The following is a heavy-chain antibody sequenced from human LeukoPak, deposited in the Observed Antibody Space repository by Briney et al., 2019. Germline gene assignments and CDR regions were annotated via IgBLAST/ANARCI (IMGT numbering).Heavy chain of an antibody. V-gene: IGHV3-30*02. D-gene: IGHD2-8*02. CDR2: IRNDRYNK. CDR3: ARPQRGVVYPFDY. Sequence: PGGSLRLSCAVSGFTFSSYDMHWVRQAPGKGLEWVAFIRNDRYNKDYADSVKGRFTISRDNAKNSLYLQMNSLRAEDTAVYYCARPQRGVVYPFDYWGQGTLVTVSS. CDR1: GFTFSSYD. J-gene: IGHJ4*02.